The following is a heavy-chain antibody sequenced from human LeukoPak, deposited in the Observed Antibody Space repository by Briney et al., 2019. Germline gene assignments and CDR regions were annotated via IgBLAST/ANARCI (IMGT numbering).Heavy chain of an antibody. CDR2: INHSGST. V-gene: IGHV4-34*01. CDR1: GGSFSGYY. CDR3: ARFRKVYGMDV. Sequence: PSETLSLTCAVYGGSFSGYYWSWIRQLPGKGLEWIGEINHSGSTNYNPSLKSRVTISVDTSKNQFSLKLSSVTAADTAVYYCARFRKVYGMDVWGQGTTVTVSS. J-gene: IGHJ6*02.